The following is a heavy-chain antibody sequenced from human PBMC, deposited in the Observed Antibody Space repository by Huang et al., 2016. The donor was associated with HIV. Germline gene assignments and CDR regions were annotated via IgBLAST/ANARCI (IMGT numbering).Heavy chain of an antibody. CDR3: ARVPSDLYSDY. D-gene: IGHD2-21*01. Sequence: QVQLVQSGPEVKKPGASVKFSCKASGYTFSIYGISWGRQAPGQGPEWMGWDSGYSGFTETSRKFQGRVTMPTDTSTSTAYMGLRSLTADDTAVYYCARVPSDLYSDYWGQGTLVTVSS. V-gene: IGHV1-18*01. J-gene: IGHJ4*02. CDR1: GYTFSIYG. CDR2: DSGYSGFT.